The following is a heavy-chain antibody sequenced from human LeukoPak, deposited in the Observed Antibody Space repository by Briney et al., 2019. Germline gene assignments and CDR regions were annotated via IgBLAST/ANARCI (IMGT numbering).Heavy chain of an antibody. CDR2: IYTSGST. V-gene: IGHV4-61*02. CDR1: GDSISTGSYY. D-gene: IGHD3-10*01. CDR3: ARMVRGVIIYKTFDY. J-gene: IGHJ4*02. Sequence: PSETLSLTCTVSGDSISTGSYYWSWIRQPAGKGLAWIGRIYTSGSTNYNPSLKSRVTISVDTSKNQFSLKLSSVTAADTAVYYCARMVRGVIIYKTFDYWGQGTLVTVSS.